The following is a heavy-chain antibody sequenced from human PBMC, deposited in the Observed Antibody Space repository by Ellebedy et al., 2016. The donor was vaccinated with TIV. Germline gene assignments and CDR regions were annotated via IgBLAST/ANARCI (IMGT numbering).Heavy chain of an antibody. CDR3: ARLLRGPWRFDP. J-gene: IGHJ5*02. V-gene: IGHV4-59*08. D-gene: IGHD3-9*01. CDR2: TSSSGET. CDR1: GGSITTYS. Sequence: SETLSLTCTASGGSITTYSWGWIRQPPGKGLESIGYTSSSGETKYNPSLKSRVTMSVDTSRNQFSLRLSSVTAADTAVYYCARLLRGPWRFDPWGQGTLVTVSS.